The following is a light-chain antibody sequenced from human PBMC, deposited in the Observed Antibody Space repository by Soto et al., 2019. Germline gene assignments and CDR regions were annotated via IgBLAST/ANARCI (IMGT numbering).Light chain of an antibody. CDR1: QSVSSSY. V-gene: IGKV3-20*01. CDR2: GAS. J-gene: IGKJ3*01. Sequence: EIVLTQSPGTLSLSPGERATLSCRASQSVSSSYLAWYQHKPGQAPRLLIYGASSRATGIPDRFSGSGSGTAFTLTISRLEPEDFAVYYCQHYGSSLIYPFGPGTKVDIK. CDR3: QHYGSSLIYP.